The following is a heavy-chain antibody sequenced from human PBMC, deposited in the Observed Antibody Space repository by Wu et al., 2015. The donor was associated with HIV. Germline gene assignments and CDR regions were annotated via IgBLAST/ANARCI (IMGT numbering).Heavy chain of an antibody. J-gene: IGHJ6*02. V-gene: IGHV1-8*02. Sequence: QVQLVQSGAEVKKPGASVKVSCKASGYTFSDYYMHWVRQAPGQGLEWMGWMSPTTGNTGYAHRFQGRVTMTRNTSISTAYMELSSLRSEDTAVYYCATSGDSSGYYPMGRADYGMDVWGQGTTVTVSS. D-gene: IGHD3-22*01. CDR3: ATSGDSSGYYPMGRADYGMDV. CDR2: MSPTTGNT. CDR1: GYTFSDYY.